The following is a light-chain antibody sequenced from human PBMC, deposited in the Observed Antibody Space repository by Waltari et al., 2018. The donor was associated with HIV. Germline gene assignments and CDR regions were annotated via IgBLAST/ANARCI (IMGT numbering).Light chain of an antibody. CDR3: ATWDGSRGGRV. CDR1: NFNMEQNY. CDR2: RDS. Sequence: QSVLTQPPSASGIPGRRVTISCSTSNFNMEQNYVSWYQQFAGSAPKPLIFRDSQRPSGVPDRFSGSKSGASATLVISGLRSEDEADYYCATWDGSRGGRVFGGGTKLTVL. V-gene: IGLV1-47*01. J-gene: IGLJ2*01.